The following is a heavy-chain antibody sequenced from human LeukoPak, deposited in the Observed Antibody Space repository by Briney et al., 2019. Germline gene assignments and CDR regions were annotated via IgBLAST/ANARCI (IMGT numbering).Heavy chain of an antibody. CDR2: ISTSGSTI. CDR3: ARDKLLPHGGDYGTTYYYYMDV. CDR1: GFIFSNYE. Sequence: HPGGSLRLSCEASGFIFSNYEMNWVRQAPGKGLEWVSYISTSGSTIYYADSVKGRFTISRDNSKNTLYLQMNSLRAEDTAVYYCARDKLLPHGGDYGTTYYYYMDVWGKGTTVTVSS. J-gene: IGHJ6*03. D-gene: IGHD2-21*02. V-gene: IGHV3-48*03.